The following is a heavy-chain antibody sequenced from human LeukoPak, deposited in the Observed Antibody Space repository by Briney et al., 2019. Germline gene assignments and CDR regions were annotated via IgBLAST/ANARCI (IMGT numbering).Heavy chain of an antibody. J-gene: IGHJ6*04. D-gene: IGHD3-16*01. CDR2: TTSKGNNYIT. Sequence: PGGSLRLSCVVSGLTLSDQYMEWVRQAPGKGLEWVGRTTSKGNNYITEYAASVSGRFTISRDDSRSSVYLQMNSLKTEDTAVYYCARMTFGGMDVWGKGATVTVSP. V-gene: IGHV3-72*01. CDR1: GLTLSDQY. CDR3: ARMTFGGMDV.